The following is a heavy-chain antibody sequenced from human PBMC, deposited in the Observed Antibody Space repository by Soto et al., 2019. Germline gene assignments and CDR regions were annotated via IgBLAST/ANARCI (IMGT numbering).Heavy chain of an antibody. CDR3: AKLKGGLGRVYGMDA. Sequence: DEQLVESGGGALQPGGSRRLSCAASGFSFRNYAMTWVRQSPGKGLEWVSLISSGGGSTNYADSVKGRFTISRDNSQNMLYLQMTGLRGEDTALYYCAKLKGGLGRVYGMDAWGQGNMVIVSS. V-gene: IGHV3-23*04. CDR1: GFSFRNYA. D-gene: IGHD3-16*01. J-gene: IGHJ6*02. CDR2: ISSGGGST.